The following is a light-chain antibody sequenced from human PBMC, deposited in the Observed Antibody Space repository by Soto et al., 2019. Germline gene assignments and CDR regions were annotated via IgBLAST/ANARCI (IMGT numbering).Light chain of an antibody. CDR3: QNYNSAPLRIT. CDR1: QDISDY. CDR2: AAS. V-gene: IGKV1-27*01. J-gene: IGKJ3*01. Sequence: DIQMTQSPSSLSASVGDRVTITCRASQDISDYLAWYQQKPGKVPKLLIYAASTLQSGVPSRFSGSGSGTDFTLTISSLQPEDVATYYCQNYNSAPLRITFGPGTKVDIK.